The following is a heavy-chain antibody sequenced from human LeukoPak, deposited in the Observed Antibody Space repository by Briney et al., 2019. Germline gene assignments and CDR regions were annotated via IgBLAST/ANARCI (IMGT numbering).Heavy chain of an antibody. CDR1: GGTFRSYA. CDR3: ARSLRLPSIAARRFGDYYYMDV. J-gene: IGHJ6*03. V-gene: IGHV1-69*05. CDR2: IIPIFGTA. Sequence: SVKVSCKASGGTFRSYAFSWVRQAPGQGLEWMGGIIPIFGTANYAQKFQGRVTITTDESTSTAYMELSSLRSEDTAVYYCARSLRLPSIAARRFGDYYYMDVWGKGTTVTVSS. D-gene: IGHD6-6*01.